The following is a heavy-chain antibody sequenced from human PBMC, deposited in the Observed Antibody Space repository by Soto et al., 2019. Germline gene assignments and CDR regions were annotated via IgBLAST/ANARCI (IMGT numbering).Heavy chain of an antibody. CDR1: GGSFSGYY. CDR3: ARDKITGLFDY. CDR2: INHSGST. J-gene: IGHJ4*02. V-gene: IGHV4-34*01. D-gene: IGHD2-8*02. Sequence: QVQLQQWGAGLLKPSETLSLTCAVYGGSFSGYYWTWIRQPPGTGLEWIGEINHSGSTNYNPSLQCRVTIQVDTSKNQFSLKLTSVTAADTAVYYCARDKITGLFDYWGQGTLVTVSS.